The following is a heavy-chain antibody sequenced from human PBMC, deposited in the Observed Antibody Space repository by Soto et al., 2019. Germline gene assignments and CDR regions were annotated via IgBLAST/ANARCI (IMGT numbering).Heavy chain of an antibody. J-gene: IGHJ6*02. Sequence: SETLSLTCAVSGGSISSSNWWSWVRQPPGKGLEWIGEIYHSGSTNYNPSLKSRVTISVDKSKNQFSLKLSSVTAADTAVYYCARGLGDYVWGSHYYYYGMDVWGQGTTVTVSS. CDR2: IYHSGST. V-gene: IGHV4-4*02. CDR3: ARGLGDYVWGSHYYYYGMDV. CDR1: GGSISSSNW. D-gene: IGHD3-16*01.